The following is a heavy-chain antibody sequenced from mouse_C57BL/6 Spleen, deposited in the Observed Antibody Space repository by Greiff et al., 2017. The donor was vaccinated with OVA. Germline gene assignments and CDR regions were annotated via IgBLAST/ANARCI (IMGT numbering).Heavy chain of an antibody. D-gene: IGHD2-4*01. Sequence: QVQLKESGAELVKPGASVKLSCKASGYTFTSYWMHWVKQRPGRGLEWIGRIDPNSGGTKYNEKFKSKATLTVDKPSSTAYMQLSSLTSEDSAVYYCARHDYDGLYFDYWGQGTTLTVSS. V-gene: IGHV1-72*01. CDR1: GYTFTSYW. CDR2: IDPNSGGT. J-gene: IGHJ2*01. CDR3: ARHDYDGLYFDY.